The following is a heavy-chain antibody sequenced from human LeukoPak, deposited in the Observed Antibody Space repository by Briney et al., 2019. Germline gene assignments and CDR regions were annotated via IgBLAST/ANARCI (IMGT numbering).Heavy chain of an antibody. V-gene: IGHV1-8*01. CDR3: ARTGGSTTTVTTSDY. J-gene: IGHJ4*02. Sequence: ASVKVSCKASGYTFTSYDINWVRQATGQGLEWMGWMNPNSGNTGYAQKFQGRVTMTRNTSISTAYMELSSLRSGDTAVYYCARTGGSTTTVTTSDYWGQGTLVTVSS. CDR2: MNPNSGNT. CDR1: GYTFTSYD. D-gene: IGHD4-17*01.